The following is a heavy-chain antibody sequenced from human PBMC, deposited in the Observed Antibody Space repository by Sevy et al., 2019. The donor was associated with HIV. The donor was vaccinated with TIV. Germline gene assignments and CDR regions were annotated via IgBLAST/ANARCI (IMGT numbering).Heavy chain of an antibody. CDR3: ARDHVKDGDLGDYYYYAMDV. CDR1: GFTFSDYY. J-gene: IGHJ6*02. V-gene: IGHV3-11*01. D-gene: IGHD4-17*01. CDR2: ISGSGSTI. Sequence: GGSLRLSCAASGFTFSDYYMSWIRQAPGKGLEWISYISGSGSTIYNADSVKGRFTISRDNAKNSLYLQMNGLRAEDTAVYYCARDHVKDGDLGDYYYYAMDVWGQGTTVTVSS.